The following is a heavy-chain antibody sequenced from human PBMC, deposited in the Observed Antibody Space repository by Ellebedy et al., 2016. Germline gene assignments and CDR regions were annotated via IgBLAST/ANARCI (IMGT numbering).Heavy chain of an antibody. Sequence: GGSLRLSCAASGFTFSSYAMSWVRQTPGKGLEWVSAISGSGGGTSYADSVKGRFTISRDNSKTTLFLQMNSLRAEDTALYYCAKSPLVVVAATRLDYWGQGTLVTVSS. CDR3: AKSPLVVVAATRLDY. CDR1: GFTFSSYA. D-gene: IGHD2-15*01. CDR2: ISGSGGGT. V-gene: IGHV3-23*01. J-gene: IGHJ4*02.